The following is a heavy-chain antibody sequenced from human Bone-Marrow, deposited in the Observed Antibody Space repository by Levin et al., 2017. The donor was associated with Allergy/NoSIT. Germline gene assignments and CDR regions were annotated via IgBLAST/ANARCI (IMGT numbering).Heavy chain of an antibody. Sequence: HPGGSLRLSCAASGFTFSSYEMNWVRQAPGKGLEWVSYISSSGSTIYYADSVKGRFTISRDNAKNSLYLQMNSLRAEDTAVYYCARGGGYDFWSGYSAPFDYWGQGTLVTVSS. J-gene: IGHJ4*02. D-gene: IGHD3-3*01. CDR2: ISSSGSTI. CDR1: GFTFSSYE. CDR3: ARGGGYDFWSGYSAPFDY. V-gene: IGHV3-48*03.